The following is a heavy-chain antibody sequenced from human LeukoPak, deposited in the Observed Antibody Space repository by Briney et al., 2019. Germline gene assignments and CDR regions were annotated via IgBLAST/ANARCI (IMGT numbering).Heavy chain of an antibody. CDR1: GGTLISYA. D-gene: IGHD3-9*01. J-gene: IGHJ4*02. V-gene: IGHV1-69*05. Sequence: GASVKVSCKASGGTLISYAISWVRQAPGQGLEWMGGIIPIFGTANYAQKFQGRVTITTDESTSTAYMELSSLRSEDTAVYYCARAPILTGSAKYYFGYWGQGTLVTVSS. CDR3: ARAPILTGSAKYYFGY. CDR2: IIPIFGTA.